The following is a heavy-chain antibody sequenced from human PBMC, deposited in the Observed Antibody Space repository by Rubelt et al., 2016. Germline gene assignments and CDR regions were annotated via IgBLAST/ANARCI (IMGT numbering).Heavy chain of an antibody. V-gene: IGHV3-21*04. CDR3: ARASSGYDFDY. D-gene: IGHD3-22*01. CDR1: GFTFTSYS. Sequence: VQLVESGGGLVKPGGSLRLSCAASGFTFTSYSMNWVRQAPGKGLEWVSSISSGGSHMYYADSVKGRFTISRDNAKNSLYLQMNSLRAEDTAVYYCARASSGYDFDYWGQGMLVTVSS. CDR2: ISSGGSHM. J-gene: IGHJ4*02.